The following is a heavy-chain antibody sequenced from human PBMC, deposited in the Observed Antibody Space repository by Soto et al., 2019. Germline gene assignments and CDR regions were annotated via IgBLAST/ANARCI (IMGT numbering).Heavy chain of an antibody. J-gene: IGHJ6*02. V-gene: IGHV3-66*01. CDR3: ARDQYSYGDWYGMDV. CDR2: IYTGGST. Sequence: GGSLRLSCAASGFTFSSYSMNWVRQAPGKGLEWVAVIYTGGSTYHADSVKGRFTISRDNSKNTLYLQMDSLRVEDTAVYYCARDQYSYGDWYGMDVWGQGTTVTVSS. CDR1: GFTFSSYS. D-gene: IGHD2-21*02.